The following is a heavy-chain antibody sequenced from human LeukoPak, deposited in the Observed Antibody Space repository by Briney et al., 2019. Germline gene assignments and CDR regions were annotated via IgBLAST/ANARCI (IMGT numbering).Heavy chain of an antibody. V-gene: IGHV3-23*01. CDR3: AREPDVRDGYTGYY. CDR1: GFTFSSYA. CDR2: ISGSGGST. Sequence: PGGSLRLSCAASGFTFSSYAMSWVRQAPGKGLEWVSAISGSGGSTYYADSVKGRFTISRDNFKNTLYLQMNSLRAEDTAVYYCAREPDVRDGYTGYYWGQGTLVTVSS. D-gene: IGHD5-24*01. J-gene: IGHJ4*02.